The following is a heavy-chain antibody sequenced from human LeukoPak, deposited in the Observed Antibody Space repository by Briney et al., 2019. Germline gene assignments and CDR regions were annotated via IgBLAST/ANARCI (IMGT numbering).Heavy chain of an antibody. CDR2: IYSSGST. J-gene: IGHJ4*02. CDR3: ARHRSDGTYPLDY. Sequence: SETLSLTCSVPGGSISNYYWSWIRQPPGKGLEWIGHIYSSGSTTYSPSLKSRVTLSVDTSKNQFSLKLTSVTAADTAGYYCARHRSDGTYPLDYWGQGALVTVSS. CDR1: GGSISNYY. V-gene: IGHV4-59*08. D-gene: IGHD1-26*01.